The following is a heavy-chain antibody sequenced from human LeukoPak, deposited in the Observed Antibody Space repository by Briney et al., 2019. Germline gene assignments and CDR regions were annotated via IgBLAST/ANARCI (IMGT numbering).Heavy chain of an antibody. Sequence: ASVKVSCKASGYTFTSYGISWVRQAPGQGLEWMGWISAYNGNTNYAQKLQGRVTMTTDTSTSTAYMELRSLRSDDTAVYYCARKGSITTFGVVTPANWFDPWGQGTLVTVSS. V-gene: IGHV1-18*01. CDR1: GYTFTSYG. J-gene: IGHJ5*02. D-gene: IGHD3-3*01. CDR3: ARKGSITTFGVVTPANWFDP. CDR2: ISAYNGNT.